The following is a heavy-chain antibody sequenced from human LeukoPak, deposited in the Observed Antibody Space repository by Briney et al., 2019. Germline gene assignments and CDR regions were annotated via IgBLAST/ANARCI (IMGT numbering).Heavy chain of an antibody. D-gene: IGHD6-19*01. CDR2: IHTSGST. V-gene: IGHV4-4*07. Sequence: SETLSLTCSVSGGSISTYYWSWIRQPAGKGLEWIAQIHTSGSTNFNPSLKSRVSISMDTPNNQFSLMISSVTAADTAIYYCAGRGLSTGWTFDYWGHETLVTVSS. CDR1: GGSISTYY. J-gene: IGHJ4*01. CDR3: AGRGLSTGWTFDY.